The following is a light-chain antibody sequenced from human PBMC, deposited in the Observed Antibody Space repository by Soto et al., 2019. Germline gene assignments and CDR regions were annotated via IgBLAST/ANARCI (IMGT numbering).Light chain of an antibody. CDR3: QQRSYWPLT. J-gene: IGKJ4*01. CDR1: QGIDTY. CDR2: ATS. V-gene: IGKV1-8*01. Sequence: AIQMTQSPSSFSATVGDRVTITCRASQGIDTYLAWYQQKPGKAPRLLMYATSVLESGVPSRFSGSGSGTDYTLTISSLQSEDFATYYCQQRSYWPLTFGGGTKVEIK.